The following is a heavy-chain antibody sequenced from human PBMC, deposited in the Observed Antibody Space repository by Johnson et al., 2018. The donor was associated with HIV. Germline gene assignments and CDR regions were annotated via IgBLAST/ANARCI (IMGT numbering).Heavy chain of an antibody. CDR3: ARGNYYGSGSYGAFDI. J-gene: IGHJ3*02. V-gene: IGHV3-20*04. Sequence: VQLVESGGGLVKPGGSLRLSCAASGFTFSDYYMSWIRQAPGKGLEWVSGINWNGGSTGYADSVKGRFTISRDNAKNSLYLQMNSLRAEDTALYYCARGNYYGSGSYGAFDIWGQGTMVTVSS. D-gene: IGHD3-10*01. CDR1: GFTFSDYY. CDR2: INWNGGST.